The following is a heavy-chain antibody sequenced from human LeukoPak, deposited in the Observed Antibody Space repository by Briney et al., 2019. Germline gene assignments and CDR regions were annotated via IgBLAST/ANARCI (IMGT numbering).Heavy chain of an antibody. Sequence: PGGSLRLSCTASGFTFSSYAMSWVRQAPGKGLEWVSAISGSGGSTYYADSVKGRFTISRDNSKNTLYLQMNSLRAEDTAVYYCAKVSYYYDSWGAFDIWGQGTMVTVSS. D-gene: IGHD3-22*01. V-gene: IGHV3-23*01. CDR1: GFTFSSYA. CDR2: ISGSGGST. CDR3: AKVSYYYDSWGAFDI. J-gene: IGHJ3*02.